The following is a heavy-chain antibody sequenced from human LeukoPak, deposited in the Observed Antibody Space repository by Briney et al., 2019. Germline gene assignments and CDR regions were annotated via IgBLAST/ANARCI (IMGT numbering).Heavy chain of an antibody. CDR2: IYYSGST. CDR3: ARAQTWGIFGVVIATHYFDY. V-gene: IGHV4-61*01. D-gene: IGHD3-3*01. J-gene: IGHJ4*02. CDR1: GGSVSSGSYY. Sequence: SETLSLTCTVSGGSVSSGSYYWSWIRQPPGKGLEWIGYIYYSGSTNYNPSLKSRVTISVDTSKNQFSLKLSSVTAADTAVYYCARAQTWGIFGVVIATHYFDYWGQGTLVTVSS.